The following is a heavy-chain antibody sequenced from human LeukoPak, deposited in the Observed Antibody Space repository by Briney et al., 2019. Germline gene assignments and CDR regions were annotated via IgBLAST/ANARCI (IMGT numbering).Heavy chain of an antibody. Sequence: GGSLRLSCAASGFTFSSYSMNWVRQAPGKGLEWVSSISSSSSYIYYADSVKGRFTISRDNAKNSLYLQMNSLRAEDTAVYYCAREVGYSYGYEGYYFDYWGQGTLVTVSS. J-gene: IGHJ4*02. CDR1: GFTFSSYS. V-gene: IGHV3-21*01. CDR2: ISSSSSYI. CDR3: AREVGYSYGYEGYYFDY. D-gene: IGHD5-18*01.